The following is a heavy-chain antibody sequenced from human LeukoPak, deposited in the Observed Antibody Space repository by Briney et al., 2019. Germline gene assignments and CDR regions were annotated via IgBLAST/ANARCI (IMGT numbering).Heavy chain of an antibody. J-gene: IGHJ4*01. CDR2: ISWNSGSI. Sequence: GRSLRLSCAASGFTFDDYAMHWVRQAPGKGLEWVSGISWNSGSIGYADSVKGRFTISRDNAKNSLYLQMNSLRAEDTALYYCAKDMAAAGTKGFDYWGQEPWSPSPQ. CDR3: AKDMAAAGTKGFDY. V-gene: IGHV3-9*01. D-gene: IGHD6-13*01. CDR1: GFTFDDYA.